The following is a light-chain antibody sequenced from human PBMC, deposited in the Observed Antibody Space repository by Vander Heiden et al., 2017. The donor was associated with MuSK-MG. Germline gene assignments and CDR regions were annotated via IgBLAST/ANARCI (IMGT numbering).Light chain of an antibody. V-gene: IGKV4-1*01. CDR1: QSVLYSSNNKNY. J-gene: IGKJ1*01. CDR3: QQYYSTHQ. Sequence: DIVMTQSPDSLAVSLGERATINCKSSQSVLYSSNNKNYLAWYQQKPGQPPKLLIYWASTRESGVPDRFSGSGSGTDFTLTISSLQAEDVAVYYCQQYYSTHQFGQGTKVEIK. CDR2: WAS.